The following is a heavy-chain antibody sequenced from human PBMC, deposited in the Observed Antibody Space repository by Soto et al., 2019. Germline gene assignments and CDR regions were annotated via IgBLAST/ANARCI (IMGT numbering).Heavy chain of an antibody. D-gene: IGHD3-3*01. CDR1: GYTFTSYD. J-gene: IGHJ6*02. CDR3: ARVGVLRFLEWFHTYYYYGMDV. CDR2: MNPNSGNT. Sequence: GASVKVSCKASGYTFTSYDINWVRQATGQGLEWMGWMNPNSGNTGYAQKFQGRVTMTRNTSISTAYMELSSLRSEDTAVYYCARVGVLRFLEWFHTYYYYGMDVWGQG. V-gene: IGHV1-8*01.